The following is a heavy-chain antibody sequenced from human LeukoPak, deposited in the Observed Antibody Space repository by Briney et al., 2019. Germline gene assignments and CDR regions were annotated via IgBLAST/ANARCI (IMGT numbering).Heavy chain of an antibody. V-gene: IGHV3-21*01. CDR2: ISSSSSYI. CDR3: ARDLYRIVVVPHYFDY. Sequence: PGGPLRLSCAASGFTFSSYSMNWVRQAPGKGLEWVSSISSSSSYIYYADSVKGRFTISRDNAKNSLYLQMNSLRAEDTAVYYCARDLYRIVVVPHYFDYWGQGTLVTVSS. D-gene: IGHD3-22*01. J-gene: IGHJ4*02. CDR1: GFTFSSYS.